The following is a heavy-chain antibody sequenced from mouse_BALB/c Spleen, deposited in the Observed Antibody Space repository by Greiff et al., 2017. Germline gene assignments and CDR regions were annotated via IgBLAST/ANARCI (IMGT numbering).Heavy chain of an antibody. V-gene: IGHV3-2*02. CDR2: ISYSGST. CDR3: ARGRGTGNFDY. J-gene: IGHJ2*01. Sequence: EVQLKESGPGLVKPSQSLSLTCTVTGYSITSDYAWNWIRQFPGNKLEWMGYISYSGSTSYNPSLKSRISITRDTSKNQFFLQLNSVTTEDTATYYCARGRGTGNFDYWGQGTTLTVSS. CDR1: GYSITSDYA. D-gene: IGHD3-3*01.